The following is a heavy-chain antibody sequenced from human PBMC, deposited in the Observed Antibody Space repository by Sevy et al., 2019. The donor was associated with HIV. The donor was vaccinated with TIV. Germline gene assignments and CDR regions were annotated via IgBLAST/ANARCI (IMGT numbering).Heavy chain of an antibody. CDR3: ARDIAQWEPNGFDY. Sequence: GGSLRLSCAASGFTFSSYSMNWVRQAPGKGPEWVSYISSSSSTIYYADSVKGRFTISRDNAKNSLYLQMNSLRDEDTAVYYCARDIAQWEPNGFDYWGQGTLVTVSS. V-gene: IGHV3-48*02. J-gene: IGHJ4*02. CDR1: GFTFSSYS. CDR2: ISSSSSTI. D-gene: IGHD1-26*01.